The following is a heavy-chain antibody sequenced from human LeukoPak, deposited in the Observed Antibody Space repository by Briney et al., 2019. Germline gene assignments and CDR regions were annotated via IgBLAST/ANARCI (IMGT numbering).Heavy chain of an antibody. CDR2: IYYSGST. CDR1: GGSISSYY. J-gene: IGHJ4*02. V-gene: IGHV4-59*08. D-gene: IGHD4-17*01. Sequence: PSETLSLTCTVSGGSISSYYWNWIRQPPGKGLEWIGYIYYSGSTNFNPSLKSRVTISVDTSKNHFSLRLSSVTAADTAVYYCASRPPDYGDLFDYWGQGTLVTVSS. CDR3: ASRPPDYGDLFDY.